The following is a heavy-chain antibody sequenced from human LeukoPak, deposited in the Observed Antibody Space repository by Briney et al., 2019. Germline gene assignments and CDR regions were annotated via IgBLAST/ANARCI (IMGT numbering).Heavy chain of an antibody. J-gene: IGHJ4*02. CDR3: AKEYNYGSGTYYNVDY. D-gene: IGHD3-10*01. Sequence: GGSLRLSCAASGFTSSNYAMSWVRQAPGKGLEWVSAISGSGGRTYYADSVKGRFTLSRDNSKNTLYLQMNSLRAEDTAVYYCAKEYNYGSGTYYNVDYWGQGTLVTVSS. CDR2: ISGSGGRT. V-gene: IGHV3-23*01. CDR1: GFTSSNYA.